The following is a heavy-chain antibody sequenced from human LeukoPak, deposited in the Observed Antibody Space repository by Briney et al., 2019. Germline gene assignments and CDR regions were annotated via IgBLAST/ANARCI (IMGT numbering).Heavy chain of an antibody. CDR1: GFTFSSSG. D-gene: IGHD4-17*01. CDR2: ISSSSSYI. J-gene: IGHJ3*02. Sequence: GGSLRLSCAASGFTFSSSGMNWVRQAPGKGLEWVSSISSSSSYIYYADSVKGRFTISRDNAKNSLYLQMNSLRAEDTAVYYCARVMTTVTTIDAFDIWGQGTMVTVSS. V-gene: IGHV3-21*01. CDR3: ARVMTTVTTIDAFDI.